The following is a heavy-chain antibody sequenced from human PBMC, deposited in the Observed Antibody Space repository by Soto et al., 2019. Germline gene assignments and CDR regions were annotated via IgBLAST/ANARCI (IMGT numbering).Heavy chain of an antibody. Sequence: VKVSCKASGYTFTGYYMHWVRQAPGQGLEWMGWINPNSGGTNYAQKFQGRVTMTRDTSISTAYMELSRLRSDDTAVYYCARDRGIAAAGEFDYWGQGTLVTVSS. CDR1: GYTFTGYY. D-gene: IGHD6-13*01. CDR2: INPNSGGT. CDR3: ARDRGIAAAGEFDY. V-gene: IGHV1-2*02. J-gene: IGHJ4*02.